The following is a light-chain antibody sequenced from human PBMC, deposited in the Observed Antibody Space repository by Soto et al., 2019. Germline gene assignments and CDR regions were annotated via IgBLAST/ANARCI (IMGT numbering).Light chain of an antibody. V-gene: IGKV3-15*01. Sequence: DIVMTQSPATLSVSPGERATLSCRASQSISNNLAWYQQRPGQAPRLLIYDASTRATGVPARFSGGGSGTDFSLTISGLQSEDFAVYYCQQYNNWPPWTFGQGTEVEIK. J-gene: IGKJ1*01. CDR3: QQYNNWPPWT. CDR2: DAS. CDR1: QSISNN.